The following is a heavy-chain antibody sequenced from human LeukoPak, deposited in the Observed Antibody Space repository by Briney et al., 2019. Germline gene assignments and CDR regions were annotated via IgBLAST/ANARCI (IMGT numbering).Heavy chain of an antibody. Sequence: KTSETLSLTCTVSGGSISSSSYYWGWIRQPPGKGLEWIGSIYYSGSTYYNPSLKSRVTISVDTSKNQFSLKLSSVTAADTAVYYCARGGGSSSSWYTVSYFQHWGQGTLVTVSS. CDR1: GGSISSSSYY. CDR3: ARGGGSSSSWYTVSYFQH. J-gene: IGHJ1*01. V-gene: IGHV4-39*01. D-gene: IGHD6-13*01. CDR2: IYYSGST.